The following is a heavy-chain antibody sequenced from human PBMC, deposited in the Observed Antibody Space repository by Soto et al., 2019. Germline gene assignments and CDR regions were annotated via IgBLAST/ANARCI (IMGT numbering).Heavy chain of an antibody. D-gene: IGHD3-22*01. V-gene: IGHV3-33*01. CDR1: GFTFSSYG. CDR3: ARGRYYDSSGQGPFDY. CDR2: IWYDGSNK. J-gene: IGHJ4*02. Sequence: VQLVESGGGVVQPGRSLRLSCAASGFTFSSYGMHWVRQAPGKGLEWVAVIWYDGSNKYYADSVKGRFTISRDNSKNTLYLQMNSLRAEDTAVYYCARGRYYDSSGQGPFDYWGQGTLVTVSS.